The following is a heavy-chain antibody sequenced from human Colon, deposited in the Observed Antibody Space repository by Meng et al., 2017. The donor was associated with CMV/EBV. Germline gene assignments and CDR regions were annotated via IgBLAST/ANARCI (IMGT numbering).Heavy chain of an antibody. CDR2: INHSGST. Sequence: QWHPHAWAAGLFKPSGTLSLTCAVYGGSFSGYYWSWIRQPPGKGLEWIGEINHSGSTNYNPSLKSRVTISVDTSKNQFSLKLSSVTAADTAVYYCASILFAAAAGGWGGYWGQGTLVTVSS. V-gene: IGHV4-34*01. CDR3: ASILFAAAAGGWGGY. D-gene: IGHD6-13*01. CDR1: GGSFSGYY. J-gene: IGHJ4*02.